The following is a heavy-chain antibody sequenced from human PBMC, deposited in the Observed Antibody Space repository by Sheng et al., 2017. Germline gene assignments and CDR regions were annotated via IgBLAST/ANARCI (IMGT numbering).Heavy chain of an antibody. D-gene: IGHD3-16*01. CDR1: GFTFDDFG. J-gene: IGHJ3*01. CDR3: ARGTYTSSSGGYAFDV. CDR2: INWSGERF. V-gene: IGHV3-20*04. Sequence: EVKMVESGGRMVRPGESLRLSCGGSGFTFDDFGMNWVRLVPGKGLEWVATINWSGERFAYGDSVRGRFTISRDNAEKSLFLQMDYLRAEDTGLYYCARGTYTSSSGGYAFDVWGQGTHVTVSS.